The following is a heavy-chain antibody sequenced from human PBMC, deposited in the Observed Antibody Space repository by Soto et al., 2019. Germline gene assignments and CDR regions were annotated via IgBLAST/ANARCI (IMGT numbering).Heavy chain of an antibody. Sequence: GGSLRLSCAASGFTFSSYSMNWVRQAPGKGLEWVSSISSSSSYTYYADSVKGRFTISRDNSKNTLYLQMNSLRAEDTAVYYCAKFIAARPFDYWGQGTLVTVSS. CDR3: AKFIAARPFDY. CDR1: GFTFSSYS. V-gene: IGHV3-21*04. CDR2: ISSSSSYT. D-gene: IGHD6-6*01. J-gene: IGHJ4*02.